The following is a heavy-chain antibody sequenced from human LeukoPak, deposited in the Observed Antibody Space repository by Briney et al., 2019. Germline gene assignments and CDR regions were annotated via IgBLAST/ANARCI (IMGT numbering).Heavy chain of an antibody. D-gene: IGHD6-13*01. CDR2: VSGSGGST. CDR3: AKDRPIAAAWEDY. V-gene: IGHV3-23*01. CDR1: GFTFSSHA. J-gene: IGHJ4*02. Sequence: GVSLRLSCAAPGFTFSSHAMSWVRQAPGQGLEWVSAVSGSGGSTYYAYSVKGRFTISRDNSKNTLYLQMNSLRAEDTAVYYCAKDRPIAAAWEDYWGQGTLVTVSS.